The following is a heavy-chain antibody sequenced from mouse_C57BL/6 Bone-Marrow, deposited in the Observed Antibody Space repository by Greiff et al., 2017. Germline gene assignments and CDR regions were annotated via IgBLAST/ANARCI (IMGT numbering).Heavy chain of an antibody. D-gene: IGHD1-1*01. V-gene: IGHV1-55*01. CDR3: ARSMITTVVDVSY. J-gene: IGHJ2*01. CDR1: GYTFTIYW. Sequence: QVHVKQPGAELVKPGASVKMSCKASGYTFTIYWITWVKQRPGQGLEWIGDIYPGSGSTNYNEKFKSKATLTVDTSSSTAYMQLSSLTSEDSAVYYCARSMITTVVDVSYWGQGTTLTVSS. CDR2: IYPGSGST.